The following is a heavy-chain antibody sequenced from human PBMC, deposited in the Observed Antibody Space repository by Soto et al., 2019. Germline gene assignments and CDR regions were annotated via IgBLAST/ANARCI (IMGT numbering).Heavy chain of an antibody. CDR1: GGTFSSHG. CDR3: ARPGGRGAYYNGMDV. J-gene: IGHJ6*02. Sequence: QVQLVQSGAEVKKPGSSVKVSCKASGGTFSSHGISWVRQAPGQGLEWMGGIIPIFGTANYAQKFQGRVTIIADESTSTAYMELSSLRSEDTAVYYCARPGGRGAYYNGMDVWGQGTTVTVSS. D-gene: IGHD1-26*01. CDR2: IIPIFGTA. V-gene: IGHV1-69*12.